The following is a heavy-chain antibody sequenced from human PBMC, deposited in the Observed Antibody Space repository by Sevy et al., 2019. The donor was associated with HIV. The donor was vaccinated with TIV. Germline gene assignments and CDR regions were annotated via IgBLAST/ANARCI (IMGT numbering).Heavy chain of an antibody. V-gene: IGHV3-48*02. CDR2: VRSSSSTI. D-gene: IGHD3-10*01. Sequence: GGSLRLSCAASGFTFSSYSMNWVRQAPGKGLEWVSYVRSSSSTIYYADSVKGRFTISRDNAKNSLYLQMNSLRDEDTDVYYCARGSGGDPDYYYYYYMDVWGKGTTVTVSS. CDR3: ARGSGGDPDYYYYYYMDV. CDR1: GFTFSSYS. J-gene: IGHJ6*03.